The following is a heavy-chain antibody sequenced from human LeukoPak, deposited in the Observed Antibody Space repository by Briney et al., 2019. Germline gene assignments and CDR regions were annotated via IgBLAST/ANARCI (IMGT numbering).Heavy chain of an antibody. CDR1: GGSISSSSYY. Sequence: SETLSLTCTVSGGSISSSSYYWGWIRQPPGKGLEWIGSIYYNGSTYYNPSLKSRVTISVDTSKNQFSLKLSSVTAADTAVYYCAREQVQYDSSGYSTHYYYYGMDVWGQGTTVTVSS. V-gene: IGHV4-39*07. CDR3: AREQVQYDSSGYSTHYYYYGMDV. J-gene: IGHJ6*02. D-gene: IGHD3-22*01. CDR2: IYYNGST.